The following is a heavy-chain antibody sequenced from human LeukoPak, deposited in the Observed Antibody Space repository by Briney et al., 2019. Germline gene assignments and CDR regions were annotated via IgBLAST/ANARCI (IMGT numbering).Heavy chain of an antibody. D-gene: IGHD3-9*01. CDR2: IYYFGST. CDR3: ARARNLDWPSCDY. Sequence: SETLSLTCTVSGGSISSYYWSWLRQPPGKGLEWIGYIYYFGSTNYNPSLKSRVTISVDTSKNQFSLKLSSVTAADTAVYYCARARNLDWPSCDYWGQGTLVTVSS. V-gene: IGHV4-59*01. J-gene: IGHJ4*02. CDR1: GGSISSYY.